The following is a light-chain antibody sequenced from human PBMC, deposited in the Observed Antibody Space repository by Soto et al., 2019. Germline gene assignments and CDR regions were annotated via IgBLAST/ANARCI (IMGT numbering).Light chain of an antibody. J-gene: IGKJ1*01. V-gene: IGKV3-15*01. Sequence: VMTQSPGTLSVSPVERDNLSCRASQSVDTLLAWYQQRPGQAPRLLISDASTRATGVSARFSGSGSGTEFTLTISSLQSEDSALYYCQQYQYWPPRTFGQGTKV. CDR3: QQYQYWPPRT. CDR1: QSVDTL. CDR2: DAS.